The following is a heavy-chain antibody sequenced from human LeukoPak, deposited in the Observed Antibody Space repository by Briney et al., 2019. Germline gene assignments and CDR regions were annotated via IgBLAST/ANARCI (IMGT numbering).Heavy chain of an antibody. CDR2: IWYGGSNK. CDR3: AKRGGDKASSWSFEY. D-gene: IGHD2-2*01. CDR1: GFTFSSYA. J-gene: IGHJ4*02. Sequence: GGSLRLSCAASGFTFSSYAMSWVRQAPGKGLEWVAVIWYGGSNKYYADSVKGRFTISRDNSKNTLYLQMNSLRAEDTAVYYCAKRGGDKASSWSFEYWGQGTLVTVSS. V-gene: IGHV3-33*03.